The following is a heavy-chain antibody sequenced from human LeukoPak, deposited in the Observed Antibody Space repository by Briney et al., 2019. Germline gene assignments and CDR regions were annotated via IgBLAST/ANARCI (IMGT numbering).Heavy chain of an antibody. CDR2: ISSSSSYI. V-gene: IGHV3-21*01. D-gene: IGHD2/OR15-2a*01. J-gene: IGHJ6*02. CDR1: GFTFSSYS. Sequence: GGSLRLSCAASGFTFSSYSMTWVRQAPGKGLEWVSSISSSSSYIYYADSVKGRFTISRDNAKNSLYLQMNSLRAEDTAVYYCATTTPRKNNYYYYYGMDVWGQGTTVTVSS. CDR3: ATTTPRKNNYYYYYGMDV.